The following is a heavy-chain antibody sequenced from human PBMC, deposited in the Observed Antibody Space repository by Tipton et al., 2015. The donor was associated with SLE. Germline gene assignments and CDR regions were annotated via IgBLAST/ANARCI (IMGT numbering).Heavy chain of an antibody. V-gene: IGHV4-38-2*01. CDR1: GYSISSGYY. CDR2: IYHSGST. J-gene: IGHJ2*01. D-gene: IGHD5-18*01. CDR3: ARGSLNSYGYSYWYFDL. Sequence: TLSLTCAVSGYSISSGYYWGWIRQPPGKGLEWIGSIYHSGSTYYNPSLKSRVTISVDTSKNQFSLKLSSVTAADTAAYYCARGSLNSYGYSYWYFDLWGRGTLVTVSS.